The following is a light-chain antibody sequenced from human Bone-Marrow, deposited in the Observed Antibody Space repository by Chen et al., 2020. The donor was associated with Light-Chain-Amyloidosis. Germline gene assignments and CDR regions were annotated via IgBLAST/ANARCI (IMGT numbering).Light chain of an antibody. CDR2: EVS. J-gene: IGKJ2*01. V-gene: IGKV2D-29*01. Sequence: DILITQTPLSMSVTPGQPASISCKSSQTLLHKNVQSYLYRYVQKSGQHPHLLMYEVSNRFSGVPLRFRGSASGTDFTLAISRVEAEDAGIYFSMQNKHLPYTFGPGTRLEIK. CDR3: MQNKHLPYT. CDR1: QTLLHKNVQSY.